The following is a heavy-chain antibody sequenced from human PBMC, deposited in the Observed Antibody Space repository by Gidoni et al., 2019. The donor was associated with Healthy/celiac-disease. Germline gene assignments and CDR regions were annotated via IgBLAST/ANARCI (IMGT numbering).Heavy chain of an antibody. CDR1: GGSISSYY. CDR2: IYYSGST. CDR3: ARGGAAGTQVDY. V-gene: IGHV4-59*01. D-gene: IGHD6-13*01. Sequence: QVQLQESGPGLVKPSETLSLTCTVSGGSISSYYWSWIRQPPGKGLEWIGYIYYSGSTNYNPSLKSRVTISVDTSKNQFSLKLSSVTAADTAVYYCARGGAAGTQVDYWGQGTLVTVSS. J-gene: IGHJ4*02.